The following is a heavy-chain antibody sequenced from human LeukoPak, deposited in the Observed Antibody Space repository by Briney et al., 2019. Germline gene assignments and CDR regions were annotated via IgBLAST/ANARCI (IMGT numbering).Heavy chain of an antibody. CDR3: ANPGNSSSSLGVY. D-gene: IGHD6-6*01. J-gene: IGHJ4*02. Sequence: GGSLRLSCAASGFTFSSYSMNWVRQAPGKGLEWVSSISSSSSYIYYADSVKGRFTISRDNAKNSLYLQMNSLRAEDTAVYYCANPGNSSSSLGVYWGQGTLVTVSS. CDR1: GFTFSSYS. CDR2: ISSSSSYI. V-gene: IGHV3-21*01.